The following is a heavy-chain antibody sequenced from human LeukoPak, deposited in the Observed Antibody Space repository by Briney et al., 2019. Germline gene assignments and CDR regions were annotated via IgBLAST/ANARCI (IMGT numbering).Heavy chain of an antibody. CDR1: GGSFSGYY. CDR3: ARIYGAFDI. D-gene: IGHD3-10*01. V-gene: IGHV4-34*01. CDR2: INHSGST. J-gene: IGHJ3*02. Sequence: PSETLSLTCAVYGGSFSGYYWSWIRQPPGKGLEWIGEINHSGSTNYNPSLKSRVTISVDTSKNQFSLTLTSVTAADTAVYYCARIYGAFDIWGQGTRVTVSS.